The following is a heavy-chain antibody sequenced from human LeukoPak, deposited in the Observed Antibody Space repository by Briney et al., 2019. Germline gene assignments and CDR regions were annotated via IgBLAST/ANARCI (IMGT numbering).Heavy chain of an antibody. CDR1: GGSISSSSYY. CDR3: ARVFDSGSQAYFYYMDV. Sequence: SETLSLTCTVSGGSISSSSYYWGWIRQPPGKGLEWIGSIYYSGSTYYNPSLKSRVTISVDTSKNQFSLKLSSVTAADTAVYYCARVFDSGSQAYFYYMDVRGKGTTVTISS. J-gene: IGHJ6*03. CDR2: IYYSGST. D-gene: IGHD3-10*01. V-gene: IGHV4-39*07.